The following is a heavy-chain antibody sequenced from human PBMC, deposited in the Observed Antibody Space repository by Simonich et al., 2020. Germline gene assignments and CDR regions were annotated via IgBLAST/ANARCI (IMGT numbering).Heavy chain of an antibody. D-gene: IGHD6-13*01. CDR3: ARHAGFAFDI. CDR2: IYYSGST. CDR1: GGSISSSSYY. Sequence: QLQLQESGPGLVKPSETLSLTCTVSGGSISSSSYYWGWNRQPPGKGLEWIGGIYYSGSTYDNPSLKSRVTISVDTSKIQFSLKLSSVTAADTAVYYCARHAGFAFDIWGQGTMVTVSS. J-gene: IGHJ3*02. V-gene: IGHV4-39*01.